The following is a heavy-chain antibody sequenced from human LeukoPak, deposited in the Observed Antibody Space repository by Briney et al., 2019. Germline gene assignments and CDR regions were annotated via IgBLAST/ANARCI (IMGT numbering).Heavy chain of an antibody. Sequence: GGSLRLSCAASGFSFSHYGMHWVRQAPGKGLEWVAFTRFDGSNINYADSVKGRFTISRDTSKNTLYLQMNSLRSEDTAVYYCARGGEIEGFDYWGQGTLVTVSS. J-gene: IGHJ4*02. V-gene: IGHV3-30*02. D-gene: IGHD3-10*01. CDR3: ARGGEIEGFDY. CDR2: TRFDGSNI. CDR1: GFSFSHYG.